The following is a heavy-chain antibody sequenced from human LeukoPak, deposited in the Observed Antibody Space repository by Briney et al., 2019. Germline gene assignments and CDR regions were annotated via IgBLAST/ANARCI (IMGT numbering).Heavy chain of an antibody. D-gene: IGHD3-3*01. J-gene: IGHJ4*02. CDR1: GFTFSSYA. CDR3: AKDLAPFRSGYCFDY. Sequence: GGSLRLSCAASGFTFSSYAMSWVRQAPGKGLEWVSAISGSGGSTYYADSVKGRFTISRDNSKNTLYLQMNSLRAEDTAVYYCAKDLAPFRSGYCFDYWGQGTLVTVSS. V-gene: IGHV3-23*01. CDR2: ISGSGGST.